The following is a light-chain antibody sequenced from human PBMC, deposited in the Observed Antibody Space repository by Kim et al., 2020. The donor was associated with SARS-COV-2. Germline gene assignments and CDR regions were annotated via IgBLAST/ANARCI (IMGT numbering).Light chain of an antibody. V-gene: IGKV1-39*01. CDR2: LAS. CDR1: QSINND. J-gene: IGKJ2*01. CDR3: QQAYTTPYT. Sequence: SASVGDRVTFACRESQSINNDLTGYQQKPGKAPKALIYLASNWQSGVPSRFSGSGSGTDFTLTITNLQPEDFATYHCQQAYTTPYTCGQGTRLEI.